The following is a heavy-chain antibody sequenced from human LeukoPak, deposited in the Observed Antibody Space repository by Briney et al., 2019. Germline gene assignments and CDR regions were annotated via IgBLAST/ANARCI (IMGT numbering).Heavy chain of an antibody. J-gene: IGHJ6*03. CDR2: IYHSGST. CDR1: GGSISSSNW. D-gene: IGHD5-24*01. V-gene: IGHV4-4*02. CDR3: ARRVATIVFYYMDV. Sequence: PSETLSLTCAVSGGSISSSNWWSWVRQPPGKGLEWIGEIYHSGSTNYNPSLKSRVTISVDKSKNQFSLKLSSVTAADTAVYYCARRVATIVFYYMDVWGKGTTVTVSS.